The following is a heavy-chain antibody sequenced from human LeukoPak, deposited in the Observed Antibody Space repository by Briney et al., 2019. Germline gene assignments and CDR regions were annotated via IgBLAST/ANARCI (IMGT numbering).Heavy chain of an antibody. J-gene: IGHJ5*02. CDR1: GFTVSGNY. V-gene: IGHV3-66*01. CDR3: ARVNIVVVVAATLDLNNWFDP. Sequence: GGSLRLSCAASGFTVSGNYMSWVRQAPGKGLEWVSVIYSGGSTYYADSVKGRFTISRDNSKNTLYLQMNSLRAEDTAVYYCARVNIVVVVAATLDLNNWFDPWGQGTLVTVSS. CDR2: IYSGGST. D-gene: IGHD2-15*01.